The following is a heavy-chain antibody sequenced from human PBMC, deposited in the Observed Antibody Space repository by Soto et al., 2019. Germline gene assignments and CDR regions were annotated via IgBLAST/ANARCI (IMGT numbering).Heavy chain of an antibody. D-gene: IGHD5-12*01. Sequence: QVQLQQWGAGLLKPSETLSLTCAVYGGSFSGYYWSWIRQPPGKGLEWIGEINHSGSTNYNPSLKSRVTISVDTSKNQFSLKLSSVTAADTAVYYCAANDAREDSGLNWGQGTLVTVSS. V-gene: IGHV4-34*01. CDR2: INHSGST. CDR3: AANDAREDSGLN. CDR1: GGSFSGYY. J-gene: IGHJ4*02.